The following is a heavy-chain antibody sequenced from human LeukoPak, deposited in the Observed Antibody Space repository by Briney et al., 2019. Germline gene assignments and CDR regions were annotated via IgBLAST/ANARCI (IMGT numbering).Heavy chain of an antibody. CDR2: INHSGST. CDR1: GGSFSGYY. Sequence: SETLSLTCAVYGGSFSGYYWSWIRQPPGKGLEWIGEINHSGSTNYNPSLKSRVTISVDTSKNQFSLKLSSVTAADTAVYYCARGNYLWSGHYRDDYYYYGMDVWGQGTTVTVSS. CDR3: ARGNYLWSGHYRDDYYYYGMDV. V-gene: IGHV4-34*01. J-gene: IGHJ6*02. D-gene: IGHD3-3*01.